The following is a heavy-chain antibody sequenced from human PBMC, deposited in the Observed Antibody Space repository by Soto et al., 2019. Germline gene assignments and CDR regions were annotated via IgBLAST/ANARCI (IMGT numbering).Heavy chain of an antibody. CDR1: GFTFSDYY. V-gene: IGHV3-11*01. Sequence: PGGSLRLSCAASGFTFSDYYMSWIRQAPGKGLEWVSCITSSGSTIYYADSVKGRFTISRDNAKSSVYLQMSSLRAEDTAMYYCARHHYGYFDYWGQGTPVTVSS. J-gene: IGHJ4*02. D-gene: IGHD3-10*01. CDR2: ITSSGSTI. CDR3: ARHHYGYFDY.